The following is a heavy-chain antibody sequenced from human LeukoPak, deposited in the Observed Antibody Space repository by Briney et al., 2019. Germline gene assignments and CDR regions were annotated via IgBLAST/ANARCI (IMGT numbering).Heavy chain of an antibody. CDR1: GFTFTSYS. CDR3: ATGLWTFGH. D-gene: IGHD2-21*01. V-gene: IGHV3-48*04. J-gene: IGHJ4*02. CDR2: IDTTSATI. Sequence: PGGSLRLSCAASGFTFTSYSMNWVRQAPGKGLEWISYIDTTSATIYYADSVKGRFTVSRDNAKKSLFLQMNSLRVEDTAVYYCATGLWTFGHWGQGTLVTVSS.